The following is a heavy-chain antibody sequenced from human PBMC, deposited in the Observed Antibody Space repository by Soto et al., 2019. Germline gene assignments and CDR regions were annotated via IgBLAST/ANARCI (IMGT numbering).Heavy chain of an antibody. V-gene: IGHV6-1*01. CDR1: GDSVSSNSAG. CDR3: ARGSWDDVSGHYYMDV. Sequence: PSQTVSLTCDISGDSVSSNSAGWNWIRQTPSRGLEWLGRTYYKSKWYYTYAASVKSRMTVSPDTSKNQFSLQLTSVTPEDTAVYYCARGSWDDVSGHYYMDVWDKGTTVTVSS. CDR2: TYYKSKWYY. D-gene: IGHD1-1*01. J-gene: IGHJ6*03.